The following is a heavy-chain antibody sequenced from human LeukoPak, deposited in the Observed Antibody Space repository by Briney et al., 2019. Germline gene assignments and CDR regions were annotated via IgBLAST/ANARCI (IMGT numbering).Heavy chain of an antibody. CDR2: ISGSGGST. V-gene: IGHV3-23*01. J-gene: IGHJ3*02. Sequence: PGGSLRLSCAASGFTFSSYAMSWVRQAPGKGLEWVSAISGSGGSTYYADSVKGRFTISRDNSKNTLYLQMNSLRAEDTAVYYCAKDIVVFGVVIISLAFDIWGQGTMVTVSS. CDR1: GFTFSSYA. CDR3: AKDIVVFGVVIISLAFDI. D-gene: IGHD3-3*01.